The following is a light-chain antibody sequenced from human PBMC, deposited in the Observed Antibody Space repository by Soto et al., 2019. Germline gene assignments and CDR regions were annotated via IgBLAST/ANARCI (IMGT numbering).Light chain of an antibody. Sequence: SYELTQPPSVSVAPGQTARITCGANNIGDQSVHWYQLKPGQAPVLVVYEDNDRPSGIPERFSGSNSGNTATLTINRVEAGDEVDYYCHVWDGRSDHFVFGTGTKVTV. V-gene: IGLV3-21*02. CDR2: EDN. J-gene: IGLJ1*01. CDR1: NIGDQS. CDR3: HVWDGRSDHFV.